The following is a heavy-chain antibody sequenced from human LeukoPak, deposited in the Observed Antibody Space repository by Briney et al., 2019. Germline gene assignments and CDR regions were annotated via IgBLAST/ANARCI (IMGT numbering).Heavy chain of an antibody. V-gene: IGHV3-21*01. CDR2: ISSSSSYI. Sequence: GGSLRLSCAASGFTFSTYSMNWLRPAPGQGREWVSSISSSSSYISYEDSVKGRVTISRDNAKNSLYLQMNSLRAEDTAVYYCARDRSHDASTMSLDYWGQGTLVTVSS. J-gene: IGHJ4*02. CDR1: GFTFSTYS. CDR3: ARDRSHDASTMSLDY. D-gene: IGHD3-10*02.